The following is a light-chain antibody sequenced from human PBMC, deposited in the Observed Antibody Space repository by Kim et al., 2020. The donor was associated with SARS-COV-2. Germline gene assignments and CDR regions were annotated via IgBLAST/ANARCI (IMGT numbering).Light chain of an antibody. CDR1: QGISNN. J-gene: IGKJ4*01. CDR3: QQYKSVPLT. V-gene: IGKV1-27*01. CDR2: GAS. Sequence: DIQMTQSPSSLSASVGDRVTITCRASQGISNNLVWYQQKPGKVPKLLISGASTSRSGVPSRFSGGGSGTDFTLTISSLQPEDVGTYYCQQYKSVPLTFGGRTKVDIK.